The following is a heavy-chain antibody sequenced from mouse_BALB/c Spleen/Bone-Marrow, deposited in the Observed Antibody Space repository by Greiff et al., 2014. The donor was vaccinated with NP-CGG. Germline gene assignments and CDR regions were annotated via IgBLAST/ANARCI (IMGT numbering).Heavy chain of an antibody. CDR3: ARRDNAPFAY. CDR2: IDPSDSET. Sequence: VQLQQSGPQLVRPGASVKISCKASGYSFTSYWMHWVEQRPGQGLEWIGVIDPSDSETKLNQKFKDKATLTVDKSSSTAYLQLSSPTSEDSAVYYCARRDNAPFAYWGQGTLVTVSA. CDR1: GYSFTSYW. J-gene: IGHJ3*01. V-gene: IGHV1S126*01. D-gene: IGHD1-3*01.